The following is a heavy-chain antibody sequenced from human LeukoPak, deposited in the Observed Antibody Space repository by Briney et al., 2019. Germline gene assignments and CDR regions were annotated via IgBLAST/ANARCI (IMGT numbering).Heavy chain of an antibody. CDR3: AKVTLGVSWDMHFDS. J-gene: IGHJ4*02. CDR1: GFTFSTYV. D-gene: IGHD1-26*01. CDR2: IRTGADDM. Sequence: PGGSLRLSCAASGFTFSTYVMSWRRQAPGRGLEWGSSIRTGADDMSYADSVKGRFTIPRDNSRHTLYLQMNSLRAEDTAVYYCAKVTLGVSWDMHFDSWGQGTLVTVSS. V-gene: IGHV3-23*01.